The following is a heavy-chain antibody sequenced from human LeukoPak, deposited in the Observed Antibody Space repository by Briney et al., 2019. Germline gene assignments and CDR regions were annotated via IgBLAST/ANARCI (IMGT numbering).Heavy chain of an antibody. CDR1: GGSISSSSYY. D-gene: IGHD6-19*01. CDR2: IYYSGST. V-gene: IGHV4-39*07. J-gene: IGHJ4*02. CDR3: ARGTWLVDY. Sequence: SETLSLTCTVSGGSISSSSYYWGWIRQPPGKGLEWIGSIYYSGSTYYNPSLKSRVTISVDTSKNQFSLKLSSVTAADTAVYYCARGTWLVDYWGQGTLVTVSS.